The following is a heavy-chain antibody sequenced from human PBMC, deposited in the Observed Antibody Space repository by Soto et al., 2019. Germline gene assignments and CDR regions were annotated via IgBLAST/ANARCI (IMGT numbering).Heavy chain of an antibody. Sequence: GESLKISCAASGFTFSSYGMHWVRQAPGKGLEWVAVISYDGSNKYYADSVKGRFTISRDNSKNTLYLQMNSLRAEDTAVYYCAKDVRFGYYYYGMDVWGQGTTVTVSS. V-gene: IGHV3-30*18. CDR1: GFTFSSYG. CDR2: ISYDGSNK. CDR3: AKDVRFGYYYYGMDV. J-gene: IGHJ6*02. D-gene: IGHD3-10*01.